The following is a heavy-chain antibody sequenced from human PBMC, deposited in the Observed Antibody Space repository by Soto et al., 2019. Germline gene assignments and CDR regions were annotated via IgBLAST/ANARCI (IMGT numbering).Heavy chain of an antibody. D-gene: IGHD5-12*01. CDR1: GYTCNGDH. CDR2: INPNSGGT. V-gene: IGHV1-2*02. CDR3: TRWRIVAPWLGP. Sequence: ASVKECCLASGYTCNGDHMPWSRGAPGQGLEWMGWINPNSGGTNYAQKVQGRVTVTRDTSINTAYMELSRLRSDDTAVQDGTRWRIVAPWLGPWGKGTLV. J-gene: IGHJ5*02.